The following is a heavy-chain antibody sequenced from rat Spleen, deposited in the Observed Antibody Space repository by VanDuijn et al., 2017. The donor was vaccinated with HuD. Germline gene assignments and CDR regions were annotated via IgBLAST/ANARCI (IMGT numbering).Heavy chain of an antibody. CDR2: ITSDGSRT. V-gene: IGHV5-7*01. CDR3: TKRGYDGYTPFDY. D-gene: IGHD1-12*03. J-gene: IGHJ2*01. Sequence: EVQLVESGGSLVLPGRSLKLSCAASGFTFSSFAMAWVRQAPKKGLEWVATITSDGSRTFYPDSVKGRFTISRDNANSTLYLQMDSLRSEDTATYYCTKRGYDGYTPFDYWGQGVMVTVSS. CDR1: GFTFSSFA.